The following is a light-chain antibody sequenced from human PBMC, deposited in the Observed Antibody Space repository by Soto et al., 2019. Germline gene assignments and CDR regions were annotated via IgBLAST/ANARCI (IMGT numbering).Light chain of an antibody. Sequence: EIVMTQSPATLSVSPGERATLSCRASQSISTALAWYQQKPGQPPRLLIYSASTRATGVPARFTGSGSGSDSTLTIGGVQSEDFAFYYCQQGHNWPLTFGQGTRLEI. CDR3: QQGHNWPLT. V-gene: IGKV3-15*01. CDR2: SAS. J-gene: IGKJ2*01. CDR1: QSISTA.